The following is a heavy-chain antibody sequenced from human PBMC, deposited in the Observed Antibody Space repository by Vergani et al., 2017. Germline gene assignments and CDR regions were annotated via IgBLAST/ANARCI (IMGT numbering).Heavy chain of an antibody. D-gene: IGHD3-22*01. J-gene: IGHJ6*03. Sequence: QVQLQESGPGLVKPSQTLSLTCTVSGGSFSTGGQSWTWLRQSAGKGLDWIGRIYTSGATNYNPSLRSRAIMSVDASKKQFSLKLSSVTAADTAVYYCARAVVLVVPEGYHYYYYMDVWGKGTTVTVSS. CDR2: IYTSGAT. CDR1: GGSFSTGGQS. CDR3: ARAVVLVVPEGYHYYYYMDV. V-gene: IGHV4-61*02.